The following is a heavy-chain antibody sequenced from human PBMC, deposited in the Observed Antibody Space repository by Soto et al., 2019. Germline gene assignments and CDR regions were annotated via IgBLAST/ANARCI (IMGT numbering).Heavy chain of an antibody. CDR3: ARGLKYYDFWSGERNYYGMDV. D-gene: IGHD3-3*01. CDR1: GFTFSDHY. Sequence: GGSLRLSCAASGFTFSDHYMDWVRQAPGKGLEWVGRTRNKANSYTTEYAASVKGRFTISRDDSKNSLYLQMNSLKTEDTAVYYCARGLKYYDFWSGERNYYGMDVWGQGTTVTVSS. CDR2: TRNKANSYTT. V-gene: IGHV3-72*01. J-gene: IGHJ6*02.